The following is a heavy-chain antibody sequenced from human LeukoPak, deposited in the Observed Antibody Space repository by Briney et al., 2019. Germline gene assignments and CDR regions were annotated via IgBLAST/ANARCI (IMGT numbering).Heavy chain of an antibody. J-gene: IGHJ3*02. CDR2: INAGNGNT. Sequence: GASVKVSCKASGYTFTSYAMHWVRQAPGQRLEWMGWINAGNGNTKYSQKFQGRVTITRDTSASTAYMELRSLRSDDTAVYYCARDAAGYSYGSSAFDIWGQGTMVTVSS. CDR3: ARDAAGYSYGSSAFDI. D-gene: IGHD5-18*01. V-gene: IGHV1-3*01. CDR1: GYTFTSYA.